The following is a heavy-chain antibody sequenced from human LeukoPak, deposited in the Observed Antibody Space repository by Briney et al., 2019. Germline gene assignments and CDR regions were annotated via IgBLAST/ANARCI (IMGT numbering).Heavy chain of an antibody. CDR1: GYTFTSYD. Sequence: ASVKVSCKASGYTFTSYDFNWVRQATGQRPEWMGWMSPNSGDTGYAQKFQDRVTMTRNTSISTAYMELSSLRSDDTAVYYCARGPPNWGYDYWGSGTLVTVSS. J-gene: IGHJ4*02. CDR2: MSPNSGDT. CDR3: ARGPPNWGYDY. V-gene: IGHV1-8*01. D-gene: IGHD7-27*01.